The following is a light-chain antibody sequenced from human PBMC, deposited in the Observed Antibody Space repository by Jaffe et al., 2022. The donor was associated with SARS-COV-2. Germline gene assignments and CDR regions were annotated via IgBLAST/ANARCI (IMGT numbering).Light chain of an antibody. CDR2: NND. CDR3: AAWDDSLNGPV. V-gene: IGLV1-44*01. J-gene: IGLJ3*02. CDR1: SSNIGSNT. Sequence: QSVVTQPPSASGTPGQRVTISCSGSSSNIGSNTVNWYLQLPGTAPKLLIYNNDQRPSGVPDRFSGSKSGTSASLAISGLQSEDEADYYCAAWDDSLNGPVFGGGTKLTVL.